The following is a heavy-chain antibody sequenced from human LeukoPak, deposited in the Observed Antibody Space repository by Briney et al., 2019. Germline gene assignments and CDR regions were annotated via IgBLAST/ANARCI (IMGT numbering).Heavy chain of an antibody. J-gene: IGHJ3*02. D-gene: IGHD3-22*01. CDR2: IYYSGST. Sequence: ASETLSLTCAVYGGSFSGYYWSWIRQPPGKGLEWIGYIYYSGSTNYNPSLKSRVTISVDTSKNQFSLKLSSVTAADTAVCYCARARNYYDSSDYYYEGDAFDIWGQGTMVTVSS. V-gene: IGHV4-59*01. CDR1: GGSFSGYY. CDR3: ARARNYYDSSDYYYEGDAFDI.